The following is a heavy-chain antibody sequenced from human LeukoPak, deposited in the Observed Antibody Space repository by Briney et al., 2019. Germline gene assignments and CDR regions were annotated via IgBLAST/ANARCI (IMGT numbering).Heavy chain of an antibody. D-gene: IGHD5-24*01. CDR1: GGSLSSYY. CDR3: ARDGDGSVDDSRHYYFDL. V-gene: IGHV4-4*07. J-gene: IGHJ2*01. CDR2: IYGSGGA. Sequence: PSETLSLTCSVSGGSLSSYYWSWIRQPAGKGLEWIGRIYGSGGANYSPSLKSRSTISIDTSQNHVSLKLTSVTAADTAVYYCARDGDGSVDDSRHYYFDLWGRGTLVTVSS.